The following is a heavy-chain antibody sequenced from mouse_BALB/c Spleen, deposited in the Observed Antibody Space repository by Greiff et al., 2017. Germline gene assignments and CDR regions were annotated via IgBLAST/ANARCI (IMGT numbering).Heavy chain of an antibody. Sequence: EVKLQESGGGLVKPGGSLKLSCASSGFTFSRYAMSWVRQTPEKRLEWVASISRGGSTYYPDSVKGRFTISRDNARNILYLQMSSLRSEDTAMYYGAREGYDYDPYAMDDWGQGTSVTVSS. CDR2: ISRGGST. V-gene: IGHV5-6-5*01. D-gene: IGHD2-4*01. CDR3: AREGYDYDPYAMDD. J-gene: IGHJ4*01. CDR1: GFTFSRYA.